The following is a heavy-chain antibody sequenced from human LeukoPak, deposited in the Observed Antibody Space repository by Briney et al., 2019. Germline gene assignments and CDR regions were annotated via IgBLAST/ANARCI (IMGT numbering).Heavy chain of an antibody. CDR3: ARRSWELPRHIRGPTTGYYFDF. CDR1: GGSISSYY. J-gene: IGHJ4*02. CDR2: IYYSGST. D-gene: IGHD1-26*01. Sequence: PSETLSLTCTVSGGSISSYYWSWIRQPPGKGLEWIGYIYYSGSTNYNPSLKSRVTISVDTSKNQFSLKLNSLTAADTAVYYCARRSWELPRHIRGPTTGYYFDFWGQGAQVTVSS. V-gene: IGHV4-59*08.